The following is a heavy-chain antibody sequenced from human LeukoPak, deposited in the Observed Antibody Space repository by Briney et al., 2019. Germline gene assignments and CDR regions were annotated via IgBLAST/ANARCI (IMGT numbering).Heavy chain of an antibody. CDR3: AKDLGAYYYGSVFDY. CDR1: GFTLSRSG. V-gene: IGHV3-30*02. D-gene: IGHD3-10*01. Sequence: PGGSLRLSCAASGFTLSRSGMHWVRQAPGKGLEWVAFIRSDGNKYYYADSVKGRFTISRDSSKNTLYLQMNSLRPEDTAVYYCAKDLGAYYYGSVFDYWGQGTLVTVSS. CDR2: IRSDGNKY. J-gene: IGHJ4*02.